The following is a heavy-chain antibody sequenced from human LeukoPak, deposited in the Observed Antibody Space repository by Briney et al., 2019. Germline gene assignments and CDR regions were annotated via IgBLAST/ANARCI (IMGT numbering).Heavy chain of an antibody. J-gene: IGHJ3*02. CDR1: GYTFTSYG. D-gene: IGHD2-15*01. CDR3: ARARGYCSGGSCYDFGRGAFDI. Sequence: ASVKVSCKASGYTFTSYGISWVRQAPGQGLEWMGWISAYNGNTNYAQKLQGRVTMTTDTSTSTAYMELRSLRSDDTAVYYCARARGYCSGGSCYDFGRGAFDIWGQGTMVTVSS. CDR2: ISAYNGNT. V-gene: IGHV1-18*01.